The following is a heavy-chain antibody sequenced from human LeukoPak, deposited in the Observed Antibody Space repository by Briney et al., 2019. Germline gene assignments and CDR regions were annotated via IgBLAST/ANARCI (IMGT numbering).Heavy chain of an antibody. CDR1: GGSFSGYY. Sequence: SETLSLTCAVYGGSFSGYYWSWIRQPPGKGLEWIGEINHSGSTNYNPSLKSRVTISVDTSKNQFSLKLSSETAADTAVYYCARGYYGSGNDYWGQGTLVTVSS. D-gene: IGHD3-10*01. CDR2: INHSGST. V-gene: IGHV4-34*01. CDR3: ARGYYGSGNDY. J-gene: IGHJ4*02.